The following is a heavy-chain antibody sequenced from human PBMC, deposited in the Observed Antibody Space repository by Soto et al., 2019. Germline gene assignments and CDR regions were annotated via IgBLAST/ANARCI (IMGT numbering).Heavy chain of an antibody. CDR1: EFTFSKHG. J-gene: IGHJ4*02. V-gene: IGHV3-30*18. Sequence: VQLGESGGGVVQPGRSLRLSCAASEFTFSKHGMHWVRQAPGKGLEWVAVISYDGSNKYYGDSVKDRFTISRDNSKNTLYLHMNSLRPEDTAVYFCAKGPPLLMVYPVVDSWGQGTLVTVSS. CDR3: AKGPPLLMVYPVVDS. CDR2: ISYDGSNK. D-gene: IGHD2-8*01.